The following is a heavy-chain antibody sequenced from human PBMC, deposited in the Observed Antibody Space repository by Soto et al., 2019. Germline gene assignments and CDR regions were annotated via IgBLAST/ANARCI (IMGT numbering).Heavy chain of an antibody. Sequence: QVQLVESGGGVVQPGRSLRLSCAASGFTFSSYGMHWVRQAPGKGLEWVAVISYDGSNKYYAVSVKGRFTISRDNSKNTLYLQMNSLRAEDTAVYYCAKDWGAYSSGLYDYWGQGTLVTVSS. CDR1: GFTFSSYG. V-gene: IGHV3-30*18. J-gene: IGHJ4*02. CDR3: AKDWGAYSSGLYDY. CDR2: ISYDGSNK. D-gene: IGHD6-19*01.